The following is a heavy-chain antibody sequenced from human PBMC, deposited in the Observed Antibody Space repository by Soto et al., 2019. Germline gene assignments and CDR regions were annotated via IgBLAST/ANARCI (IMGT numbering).Heavy chain of an antibody. CDR2: TYYRSKWYN. V-gene: IGHV6-1*01. D-gene: IGHD4-4*01. J-gene: IGHJ4*02. CDR3: ARDPPDFHSAFDY. CDR1: GDSASSNSAA. Sequence: SQTLSLTCAISGDSASSNSAAWDWIRQSPSRGLEWLGRTYYRSKWYNDYALSVKSRITINPDTSKNQFSLHLNSVTPEDTAVYYCARDPPDFHSAFDYWGQGTLVTVSS.